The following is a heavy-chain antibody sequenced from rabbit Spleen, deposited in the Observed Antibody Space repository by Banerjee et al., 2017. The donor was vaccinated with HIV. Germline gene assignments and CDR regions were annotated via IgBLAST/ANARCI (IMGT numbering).Heavy chain of an antibody. CDR3: ARDLVTVIGWNFSL. Sequence: QSLEESGGDLVKPGASLTLTCIASGVSFSGDSYMCWVRQAPGKGLEWIGCGYPDAIGSTAYASWAKGRFTISSHNAQNTLYLQLSSLTAADTATYFCARDLVTVIGWNFSLWGPGTLVTVS. CDR2: GYPDAIGST. D-gene: IGHD1-1*01. CDR1: GVSFSGDSY. V-gene: IGHV1S40*01. J-gene: IGHJ6*01.